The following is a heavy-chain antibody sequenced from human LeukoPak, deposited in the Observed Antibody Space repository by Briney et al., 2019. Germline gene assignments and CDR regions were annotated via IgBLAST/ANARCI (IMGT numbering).Heavy chain of an antibody. Sequence: SETLSLTCTVSGGSISSYYWSWIRQPPGQGLVWIGYIHYSGTTNYNPSLKGRVTISVDTSKNQFSLKLSSVAAADTAVYYCARGRPFHSGWFDPWGQGTLVTVSS. D-gene: IGHD1-26*01. V-gene: IGHV4-59*12. CDR3: ARGRPFHSGWFDP. CDR1: GGSISSYY. J-gene: IGHJ5*02. CDR2: IHYSGTT.